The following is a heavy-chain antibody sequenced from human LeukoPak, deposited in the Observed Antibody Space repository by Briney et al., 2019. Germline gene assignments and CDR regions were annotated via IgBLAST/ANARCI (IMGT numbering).Heavy chain of an antibody. Sequence: SETLSLTCTVSGGSMSTYYWSWIRQPPGKGLEWMGYIYYTGSTNYDPSLESRVTMSVDMSKNQFSLRLNFVTAADTAVYYCARGGTAFDYWGQGTLVTVSS. CDR1: GGSMSTYY. CDR3: ARGGTAFDY. V-gene: IGHV4-59*01. D-gene: IGHD3-16*01. CDR2: IYYTGST. J-gene: IGHJ4*02.